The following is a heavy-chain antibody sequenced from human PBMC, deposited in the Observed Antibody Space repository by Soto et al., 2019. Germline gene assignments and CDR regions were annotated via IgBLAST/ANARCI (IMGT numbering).Heavy chain of an antibody. J-gene: IGHJ4*02. CDR3: ARQHYYDSSGYYTWN. V-gene: IGHV4-39*01. Sequence: PSETLSLTCTVSGGSIRSNIYYWGWLRQPPGKGLEWIATVHYSGSTYYTPSLKNRVTISADTSNNQFSLRLNSVTAADTAVYYCARQHYYDSSGYYTWNWGQGTLVTVSS. CDR1: GGSIRSNIYY. D-gene: IGHD3-22*01. CDR2: VHYSGST.